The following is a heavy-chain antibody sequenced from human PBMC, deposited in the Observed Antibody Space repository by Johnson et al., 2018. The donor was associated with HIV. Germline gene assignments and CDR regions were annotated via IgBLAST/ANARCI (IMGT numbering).Heavy chain of an antibody. Sequence: VQLVESGGGLIHPGGSLRLSCAASGFTFSSYAMHWVRQAPGKGLEWVAVISYDGSNKYYADSVKGRFTISRDNSKNTLYLQMNSLRAEDTAVYYCAETPGIAAAGTGYAFDIWGQGTMVTVSS. D-gene: IGHD6-13*01. CDR1: GFTFSSYA. CDR2: ISYDGSNK. V-gene: IGHV3-30*04. CDR3: AETPGIAAAGTGYAFDI. J-gene: IGHJ3*02.